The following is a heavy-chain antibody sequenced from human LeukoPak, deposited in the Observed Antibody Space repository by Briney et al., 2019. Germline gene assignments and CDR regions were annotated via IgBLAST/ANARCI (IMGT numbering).Heavy chain of an antibody. CDR3: ARGGTGYSSGWLRAFDI. D-gene: IGHD6-19*01. CDR2: INPSGGST. J-gene: IGHJ3*02. CDR1: GYTFTSYY. V-gene: IGHV1-46*01. Sequence: ASVKVSCKASGYTFTSYYMHWVRQAPGQGLEWMGIINPSGGSTSYAQKFQGRVTMTRDMSTSTVYMELSSLRSDDTAVYYCARGGTGYSSGWLRAFDIWGQGTMVTVSS.